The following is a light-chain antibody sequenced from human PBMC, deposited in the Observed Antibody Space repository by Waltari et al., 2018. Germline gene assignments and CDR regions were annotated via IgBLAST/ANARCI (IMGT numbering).Light chain of an antibody. V-gene: IGKV1-12*01. CDR3: QQTSDFPRGT. J-gene: IGKJ5*01. CDR1: QGISSR. Sequence: IQMTQSPSSLSASVGDRVTITCRASQGISSRLAWYQQTPGKAPKRLIYGASNLQSGVPSRFSGSGSGTDFTLTINSLQPEDFATYYCQQTSDFPRGTFGQGTRLEIK. CDR2: GAS.